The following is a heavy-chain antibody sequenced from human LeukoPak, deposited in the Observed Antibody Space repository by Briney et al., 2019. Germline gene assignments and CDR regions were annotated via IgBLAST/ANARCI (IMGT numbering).Heavy chain of an antibody. CDR3: AGGYSYGYLKQFDY. D-gene: IGHD5-18*01. CDR2: ISYDGSNK. CDR1: GFTFSSYA. V-gene: IGHV3-30*04. Sequence: PGRSLRLSCAASGFTFSSYAMHWVRQAPGKGLEWVAVISYDGSNKYYADSVKGRFTISRDNSKNTLYLQMNSLRAEDTAVCYCAGGYSYGYLKQFDYWGQGTLVTVSS. J-gene: IGHJ4*02.